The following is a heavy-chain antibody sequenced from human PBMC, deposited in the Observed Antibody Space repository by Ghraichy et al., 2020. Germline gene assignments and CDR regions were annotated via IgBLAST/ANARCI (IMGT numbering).Heavy chain of an antibody. CDR1: GFTFSSYA. V-gene: IGHV3-23*01. D-gene: IGHD3-10*01. CDR2: ISGSGGST. J-gene: IGHJ4*02. Sequence: GESLNISCAASGFTFSSYAMSWVRQAPGKGLEWVSAISGSGGSTYYADSVKGRFTISRDNSKNTLYLQMNSLRAEDMAVYYCAKDGELLWFGELMYYFDYWGQGTLVTVSS. CDR3: AKDGELLWFGELMYYFDY.